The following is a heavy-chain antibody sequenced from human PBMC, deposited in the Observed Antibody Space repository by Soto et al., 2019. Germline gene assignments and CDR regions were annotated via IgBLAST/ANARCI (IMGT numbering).Heavy chain of an antibody. CDR2: MYHSGNT. CDR1: GDSIRSNNYY. J-gene: IGHJ4*02. CDR3: ARHRGPTGPNY. V-gene: IGHV4-39*01. Sequence: QLQLQESGPGLVKPSETLSLTCTVSGDSIRSNNYYWGWIRQPPGKGLEWIGSMYHSGNTYHNPSLKSRVTISVDTSKNQLSLNLRSVTAADTALYYCARHRGPTGPNYWGQGTLVTVSS. D-gene: IGHD3-10*01.